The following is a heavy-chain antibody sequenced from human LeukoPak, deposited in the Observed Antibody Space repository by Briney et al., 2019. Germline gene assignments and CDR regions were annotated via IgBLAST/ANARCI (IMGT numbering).Heavy chain of an antibody. CDR3: ASGGIYYGAAFDF. CDR2: IRYDGSNK. J-gene: IGHJ4*01. V-gene: IGHV3-30*02. D-gene: IGHD1-26*01. CDR1: GFTFSSYG. Sequence: PGGSLRLSCAASGFTFSSYGMHWVRQAPGKGLEWVAFIRYDGSNKYYADSVKGRFTISRDNAKNSLYLQMNSLRAEDTALYYCASGGIYYGAAFDFWGHGSLVTVSA.